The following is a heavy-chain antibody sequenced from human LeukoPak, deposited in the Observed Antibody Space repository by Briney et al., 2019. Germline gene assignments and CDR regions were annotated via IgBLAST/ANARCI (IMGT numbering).Heavy chain of an antibody. J-gene: IGHJ2*01. CDR2: ISGSGYYS. Sequence: GGSLRLSCAASEFTFDNYAMSWVRQAPGKGLEWVSVISGSGYYSYYADSVKGRFTVSRDNAKNSLYLQMNSLRAEDTAVYYCARITNWGSLSDYWYFDLWGRGTLVTVSS. CDR3: ARITNWGSLSDYWYFDL. V-gene: IGHV3-23*01. D-gene: IGHD7-27*01. CDR1: EFTFDNYA.